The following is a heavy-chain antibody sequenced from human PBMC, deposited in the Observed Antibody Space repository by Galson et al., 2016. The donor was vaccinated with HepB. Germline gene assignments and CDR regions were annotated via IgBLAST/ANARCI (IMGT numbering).Heavy chain of an antibody. Sequence: CAISGDSVSSNTAGWNWIRQSPSRGLEWLGRTYYRSKWFYDYAESVKSRITIKPDTTKNQFSLQLNSVRVEDTAVYYCVRGAGGYAPHFDYWGQGTLVTVSS. CDR1: GDSVSSNTAG. CDR3: VRGAGGYAPHFDY. CDR2: TYYRSKWFY. D-gene: IGHD5-12*01. V-gene: IGHV6-1*01. J-gene: IGHJ4*02.